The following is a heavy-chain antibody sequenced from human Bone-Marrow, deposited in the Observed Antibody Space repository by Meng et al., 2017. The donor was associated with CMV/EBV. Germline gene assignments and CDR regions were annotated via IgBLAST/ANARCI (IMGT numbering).Heavy chain of an antibody. CDR1: GLSFSSYV. D-gene: IGHD4-11*01. Sequence: GGSLRLSCAASGLSFSSYVMSWVRQPPGKGLEWVSSIILSVGSTYYADSAKGRFTISRDISKNTLYLQMNSLRDEDTAVYYCAKDDYRNYHGMDVWGQGTTVTVSS. CDR3: AKDDYRNYHGMDV. CDR2: IILSVGST. V-gene: IGHV3-23*01. J-gene: IGHJ6*02.